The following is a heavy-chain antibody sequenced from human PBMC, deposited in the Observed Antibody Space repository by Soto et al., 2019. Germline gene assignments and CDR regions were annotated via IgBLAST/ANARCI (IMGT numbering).Heavy chain of an antibody. J-gene: IGHJ4*02. CDR1: GFTVSSKS. V-gene: IGHV3-66*01. D-gene: IGHD1-26*01. Sequence: EVQLVESGGGLVQPGGSLRLSCAASGFTVSSKSMSWVRQAPGKGLEWVSAIYSGGGTYYADSVKGRFTVSRDSSKNTLFFQNNSLRAEDTAVYYCARGVATTTSAPDNWGQGTLVTVSS. CDR3: ARGVATTTSAPDN. CDR2: IYSGGGT.